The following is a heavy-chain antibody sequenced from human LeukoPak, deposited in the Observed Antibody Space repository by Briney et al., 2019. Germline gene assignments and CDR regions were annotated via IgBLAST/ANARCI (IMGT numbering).Heavy chain of an antibody. V-gene: IGHV1-2*02. CDR1: GYTFTAYY. Sequence: ASVTDSFKASGYTFTAYYIHWVRQAPGQGLEWMGCINPNSGGTEYAQKFQGRITLTRDTSISTAYMELSRLRSDDTAVYYCASFYAPDRGIESQNLVTVYWGQGTLVSVSS. CDR3: ASFYAPDRGIESQNLVTVY. CDR2: INPNSGGT. J-gene: IGHJ4*02. D-gene: IGHD2/OR15-2a*01.